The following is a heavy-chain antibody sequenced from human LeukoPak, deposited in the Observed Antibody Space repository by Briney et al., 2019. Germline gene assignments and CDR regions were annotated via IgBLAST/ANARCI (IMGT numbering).Heavy chain of an antibody. J-gene: IGHJ4*02. Sequence: ASVKVSCKASGYTFTSSGISWVRQAPGQGLEWMGWISAYNGNTNYAQKLQGRVTMTTDTSTSTAYMERRSLRSDDTAVYSCARDITAVAGELVDYWGPRTLVTVSS. D-gene: IGHD6-19*01. CDR1: GYTFTSSG. V-gene: IGHV1-18*01. CDR2: ISAYNGNT. CDR3: ARDITAVAGELVDY.